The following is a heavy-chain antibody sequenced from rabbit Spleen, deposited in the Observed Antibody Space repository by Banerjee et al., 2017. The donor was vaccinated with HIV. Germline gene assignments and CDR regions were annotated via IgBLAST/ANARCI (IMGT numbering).Heavy chain of an antibody. CDR3: ARDLAGAVGWNFDL. CDR2: IDTGSSDFT. J-gene: IGHJ4*01. V-gene: IGHV1S45*01. Sequence: EQLLESGGGLVKPEGSLKLSCKASGFSFSNKAVMCWVRQAPGKGLEWIACIDTGSSDFTYFASWAKGRFTISKTSWTTVTLQMTSLTAADTVSYFCARDLAGAVGWNFDLWGPGTLVTV. D-gene: IGHD4-1*01. CDR1: GFSFSNKAV.